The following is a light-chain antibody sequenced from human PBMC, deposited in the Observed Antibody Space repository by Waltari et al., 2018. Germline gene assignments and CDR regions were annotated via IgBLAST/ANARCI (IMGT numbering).Light chain of an antibody. CDR1: QSVSSN. CDR3: QQYNKWWT. J-gene: IGKJ1*01. CDR2: GAS. Sequence: EIVMTQSPATLSVSLGERATLSCRASQSVSSNLAWFQQKPGQAPRLLIFGASTRATDIPARFSGSGSGTEFTLTISRLQSEDSAVYYCQQYNKWWTFGQGTKVEVK. V-gene: IGKV3-15*01.